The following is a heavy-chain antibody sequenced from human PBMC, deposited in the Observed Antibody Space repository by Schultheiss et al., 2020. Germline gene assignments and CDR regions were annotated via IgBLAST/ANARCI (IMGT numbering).Heavy chain of an antibody. CDR3: ARGAARGFVGWFDP. CDR2: IYYSGST. Sequence: SETLSLTCTVSGGSISSGDYYWSWIRQPPGKGLEWIGYIYYSGSTNYNPSLKSRVTISVDTSKNQFSLKLSSVTAADTAVYYCARGAARGFVGWFDPWGQGTLVTVSS. V-gene: IGHV4-30-4*01. D-gene: IGHD6-6*01. CDR1: GGSISSGDYY. J-gene: IGHJ5*02.